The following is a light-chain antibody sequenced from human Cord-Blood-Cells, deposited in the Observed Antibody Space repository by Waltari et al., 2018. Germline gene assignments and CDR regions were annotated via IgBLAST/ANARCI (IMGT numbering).Light chain of an antibody. CDR2: AAS. CDR1: QGISSY. Sequence: IQLTESPSSLSASVGDRVPITCRASQGISSYFDWYQQKPGKAPKLLIYAASTLQSRVPSRFSGSGSGTDFTLTISSLQPEDFATYYCQQLNSYPLTFGGGTKVEIK. V-gene: IGKV1-9*01. CDR3: QQLNSYPLT. J-gene: IGKJ4*01.